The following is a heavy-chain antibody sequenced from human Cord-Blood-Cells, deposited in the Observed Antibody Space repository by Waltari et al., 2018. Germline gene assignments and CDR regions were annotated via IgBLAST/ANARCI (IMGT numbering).Heavy chain of an antibody. D-gene: IGHD3-22*01. CDR1: GFTFGDYA. Sequence: EVQLVESGGGLVKPGRPLRLSCTASGFTFGDYAMSWFRQAPGKGLEWVGFIRSKAYGGTTEYAASVKGRFTISRDDSKSIAYLQMNSLKTEDTAVYYCTIQPDYYDSSGYFDYWGQGTLVTVSS. J-gene: IGHJ4*02. CDR3: TIQPDYYDSSGYFDY. CDR2: IRSKAYGGTT. V-gene: IGHV3-49*05.